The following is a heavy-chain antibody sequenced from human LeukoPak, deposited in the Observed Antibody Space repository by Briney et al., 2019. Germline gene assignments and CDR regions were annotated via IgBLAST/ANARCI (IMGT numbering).Heavy chain of an antibody. V-gene: IGHV1-8*01. J-gene: IGHJ5*02. CDR2: MNPNSGNT. Sequence: ASVKVSCKASGYTFTSYDINWVRQATGQGLEWMGWMNPNSGNTGYAQKFQGRVTMTRNTSISTAYMELSSLRSEDTAVYYCARDLARTTVTLLPWGQGTLVTVSS. CDR1: GYTFTSYD. CDR3: ARDLARTTVTLLP. D-gene: IGHD4-11*01.